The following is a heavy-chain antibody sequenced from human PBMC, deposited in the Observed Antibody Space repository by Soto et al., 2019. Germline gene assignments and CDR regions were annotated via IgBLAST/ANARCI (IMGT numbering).Heavy chain of an antibody. V-gene: IGHV4-59*01. CDR1: GGSISSYY. Sequence: SETLSLTCTVSGGSISSYYWSWIRQPPGKGLEWIGYIYYSGSTNYNPSLKSRVTISVDTSKNQVSLKLSSVTAADTAVYYCARSPNNYYYYMDVWGKGTTVTVSS. CDR3: ARSPNNYYYYMDV. J-gene: IGHJ6*03. CDR2: IYYSGST.